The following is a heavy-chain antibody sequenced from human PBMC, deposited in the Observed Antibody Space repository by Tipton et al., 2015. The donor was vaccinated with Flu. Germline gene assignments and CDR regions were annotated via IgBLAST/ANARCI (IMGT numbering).Heavy chain of an antibody. Sequence: TLSLTCSVSGASVRSGRYYWTWIRRPAGKGLEWIGRIYTTGRSNYNPSLESRVTISVDPSKNQFSLSLTSVTAADTAVYYCSREFLFFVELSTAYYFDSWGQDTRVAAPS. J-gene: IGHJ4*02. D-gene: IGHD3-3*01. CDR1: GASVRSGRYY. CDR3: SREFLFFVELSTAYYFDS. V-gene: IGHV4-61*02. CDR2: IYTTGRS.